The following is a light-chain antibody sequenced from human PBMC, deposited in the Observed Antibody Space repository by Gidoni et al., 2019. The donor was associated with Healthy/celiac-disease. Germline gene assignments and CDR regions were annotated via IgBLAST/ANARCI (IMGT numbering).Light chain of an antibody. CDR1: KLGDKY. J-gene: IGLJ2*01. V-gene: IGLV3-1*01. CDR2: QDS. CDR3: QAWDSSTGV. Sequence: SYELTPPSSLSVSPGQTASITCSGDKLGDKYACWYQQKPGQSPVLVIYQDSKRPSGIPERFSGSSSGNTATLTISGTQAMDEADYYCQAWDSSTGVFGGGTKLTVL.